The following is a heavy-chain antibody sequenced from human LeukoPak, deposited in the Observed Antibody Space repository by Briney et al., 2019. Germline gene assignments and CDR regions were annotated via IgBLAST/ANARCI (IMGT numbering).Heavy chain of an antibody. CDR3: AREVYYDFWSGYRDAFDI. CDR2: ISSSSSYI. CDR1: GFTFSSYE. V-gene: IGHV3-21*01. J-gene: IGHJ3*02. D-gene: IGHD3-3*01. Sequence: GGSLRLSCAASGFTFSSYEMNWVRQAPGKWLEWVSSISSSSSYIYYADSVKGRFTISRDNAKNSLYLQMNSLRAEDTAVYYCAREVYYDFWSGYRDAFDIWGQGTMVTVSS.